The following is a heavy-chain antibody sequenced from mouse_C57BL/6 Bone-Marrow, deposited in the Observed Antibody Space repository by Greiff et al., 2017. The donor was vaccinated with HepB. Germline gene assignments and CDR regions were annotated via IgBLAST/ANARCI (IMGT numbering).Heavy chain of an antibody. D-gene: IGHD1-1*01. Sequence: EVKLQQSGPELVKPGASVKISCKASGYTFTDYYMNWVKQSHGKSLEWIGDIIPNNGGTSYNQKFTGKATLTVDKSSSTAYMELRSLTSEDSAVYYCARRDYGSSSWYFDVWGTGTTVTVSS. CDR1: GYTFTDYY. CDR3: ARRDYGSSSWYFDV. CDR2: IIPNNGGT. J-gene: IGHJ1*03. V-gene: IGHV1-26*01.